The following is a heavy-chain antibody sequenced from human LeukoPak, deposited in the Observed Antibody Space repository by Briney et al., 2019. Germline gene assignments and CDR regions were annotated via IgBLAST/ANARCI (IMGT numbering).Heavy chain of an antibody. Sequence: GGSLRLSCAASGFTFNTYNMNWVRQAPGKGLEWVSYISSSSSTMCYADSVKGRFTISRDNAKNSLYLQMNSLRAEDMALYYCAKGSYGSGSYPDYWGQGTLVTVSS. CDR3: AKGSYGSGSYPDY. V-gene: IGHV3-48*04. CDR2: ISSSSSTM. J-gene: IGHJ4*02. D-gene: IGHD3-10*01. CDR1: GFTFNTYN.